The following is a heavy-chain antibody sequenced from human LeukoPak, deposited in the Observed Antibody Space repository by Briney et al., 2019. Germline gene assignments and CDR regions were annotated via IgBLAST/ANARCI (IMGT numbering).Heavy chain of an antibody. CDR1: GYTFTSYD. V-gene: IGHV1-8*01. D-gene: IGHD3-3*01. Sequence: ASVKVSCKASGYTFTSYDINWVRQATGQGLEWMGWMNPNSGNTGYAQKFQGRVTMTRNTSISTAYMELSSLRSDDTAVYYCARVVIFGVVTYYFDYWGQGTLVTVSS. CDR3: ARVVIFGVVTYYFDY. CDR2: MNPNSGNT. J-gene: IGHJ4*02.